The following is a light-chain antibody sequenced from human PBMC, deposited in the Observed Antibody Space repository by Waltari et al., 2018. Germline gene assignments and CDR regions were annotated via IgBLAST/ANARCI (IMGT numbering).Light chain of an antibody. CDR2: SAS. J-gene: IGKJ2*01. CDR3: LQHNSYPFT. V-gene: IGKV1-39*01. CDR1: QDIRSY. Sequence: DIQMTQSPSSLSVSVGDRVTVTCRASQDIRSYLNWYQQKPGEAPKLLIYSASTLQTGVPSRFSGSGSETDFTLTISSLQPEDFATYYCLQHNSYPFTFGQGTKLEIK.